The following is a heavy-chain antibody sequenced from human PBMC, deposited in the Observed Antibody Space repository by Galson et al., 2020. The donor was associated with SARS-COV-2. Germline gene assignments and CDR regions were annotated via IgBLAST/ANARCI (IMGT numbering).Heavy chain of an antibody. CDR2: IYFTGGT. Sequence: ETSETLSLTCTVSGGSFTTSSYYWDWIRQPPGKGLEWIGTIYFTGGTYYSPSLESRVTISVDTSKNQFSLKLSPVTAADTAVYYCARHLQRSAWTPHDPFDSWGQGTLVTVSS. CDR3: ARHLQRSAWTPHDPFDS. J-gene: IGHJ4*02. CDR1: GGSFTTSSYY. V-gene: IGHV4-39*01. D-gene: IGHD1-1*01.